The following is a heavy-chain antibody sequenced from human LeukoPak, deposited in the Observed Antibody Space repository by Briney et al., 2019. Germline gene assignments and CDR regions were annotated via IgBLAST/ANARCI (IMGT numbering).Heavy chain of an antibody. CDR2: IRYDGSNK. CDR3: AKEFNTRVDY. J-gene: IGHJ4*02. V-gene: IGHV3-30*02. CDR1: GFTFSSYG. Sequence: PGGSLRLSCAASGFTFSSYGMHWVRQAPGKGLEWVSFIRYDGSNKYYADSVKGRFTISRDNSKNTLCLQMNSLRAEDTAVYYCAKEFNTRVDYWGQGTLVTVSS.